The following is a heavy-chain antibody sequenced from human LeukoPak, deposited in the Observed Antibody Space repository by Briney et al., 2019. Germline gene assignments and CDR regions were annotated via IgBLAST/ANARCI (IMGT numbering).Heavy chain of an antibody. D-gene: IGHD5-18*01. Sequence: GGSLRLSCAASGFTFSSYAMSWVRQAPGKVLEWVSAISGSGGSTYHADSVKGRFTISRDNSKNTLYLQMNSLRAEDTAVYYCAKDLAPGINTAMPDWGQGTLVTVSS. CDR1: GFTFSSYA. CDR2: ISGSGGST. J-gene: IGHJ4*02. CDR3: AKDLAPGINTAMPD. V-gene: IGHV3-23*01.